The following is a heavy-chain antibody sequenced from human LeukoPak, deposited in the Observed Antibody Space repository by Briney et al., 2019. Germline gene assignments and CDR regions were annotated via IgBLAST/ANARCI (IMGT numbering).Heavy chain of an antibody. CDR3: ATFNRELGDAFDI. Sequence: TSETLSLTCTVSGYSISSGYCWGWIRQPPGKGPEWIGSIYHSGSTYYNPSLKSRVTISVDTSKNQFSLKLSSVTAADTAVYYCATFNRELGDAFDIWGQGTMVTVSS. D-gene: IGHD1-26*01. J-gene: IGHJ3*02. CDR2: IYHSGST. CDR1: GYSISSGYC. V-gene: IGHV4-38-2*02.